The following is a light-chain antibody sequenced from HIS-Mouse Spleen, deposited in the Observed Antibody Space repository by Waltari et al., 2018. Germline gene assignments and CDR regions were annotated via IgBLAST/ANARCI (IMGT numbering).Light chain of an antibody. CDR1: SSNIGSNT. J-gene: IGLJ2*01. CDR2: SNN. Sequence: QSVLTQPPSASGTPGQRVTISCSGSSSNIGSNTVNWYQQLPGKAPKPLIYSNNKRPSGVPDRFSGSKSGTSASLAISGLQSEDEADYYCAAWDDSLNGVVFGGGTKLTVL. CDR3: AAWDDSLNGVV. V-gene: IGLV1-44*01.